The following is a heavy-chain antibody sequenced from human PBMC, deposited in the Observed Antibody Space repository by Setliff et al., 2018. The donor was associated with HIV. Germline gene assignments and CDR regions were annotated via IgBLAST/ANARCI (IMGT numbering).Heavy chain of an antibody. Sequence: ASVKVSCKASGYTFISYDINWVRQATGQGLEWMGWMNPNSGNTGYAQKFQGRVTMTSDTSTSTVYMELSSLRSEDTAVYYCARAVDHMMDVWGPGTTVTVSS. J-gene: IGHJ6*02. CDR3: ARAVDHMMDV. CDR1: GYTFISYD. CDR2: MNPNSGNT. V-gene: IGHV1-8*02.